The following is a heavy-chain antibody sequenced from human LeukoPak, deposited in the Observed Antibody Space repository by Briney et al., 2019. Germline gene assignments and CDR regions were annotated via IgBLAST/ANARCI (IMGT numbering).Heavy chain of an antibody. CDR3: ARDADYDFWSGYSRDAFDI. CDR2: IYHSGST. Sequence: SQTLSLACTVSGGSISSGGYYWSWIRQPPGKGLEWIGYIYHSGSTYYNPSLKSRVTISVDRSKNQFSLKLSSVTAADTAVYYCARDADYDFWSGYSRDAFDIWGQGTMVTVSS. V-gene: IGHV4-30-2*01. D-gene: IGHD3-3*01. J-gene: IGHJ3*02. CDR1: GGSISSGGYY.